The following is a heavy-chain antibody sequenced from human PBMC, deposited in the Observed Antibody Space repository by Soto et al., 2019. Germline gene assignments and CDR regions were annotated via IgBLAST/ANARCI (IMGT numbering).Heavy chain of an antibody. CDR3: ARTGGYGSGSYWTKPFDY. Sequence: SETLSLTCTVSGGSISSYYWSWIRQPPGKGLEWIGYIYYSGSTNYNPSLKSRVTISVDTSKNQFSLKLSSVTAADTAVYYCARTGGYGSGSYWTKPFDYWGQGTLVTVSS. CDR1: GGSISSYY. CDR2: IYYSGST. V-gene: IGHV4-59*08. J-gene: IGHJ4*02. D-gene: IGHD3-10*01.